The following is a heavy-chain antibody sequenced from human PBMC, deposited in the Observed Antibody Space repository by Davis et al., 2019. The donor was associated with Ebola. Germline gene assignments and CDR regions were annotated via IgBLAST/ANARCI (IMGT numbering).Heavy chain of an antibody. CDR1: GFSLSNSRMG. V-gene: IGHV2-26*01. CDR2: IFSNDEK. D-gene: IGHD1-26*01. CDR3: ARIPGWELPPHLYYYYYGMDV. J-gene: IGHJ6*02. Sequence: SGPTLVKPTETLTLTCTVSGFSLSNSRMGVSWIRQPPGKALEWLAHIFSNDEKSYSTSLKSRLTISKDTSKSQVVLTMTNMDPVDTATYYCARIPGWELPPHLYYYYYGMDVWGQGTTVTVSS.